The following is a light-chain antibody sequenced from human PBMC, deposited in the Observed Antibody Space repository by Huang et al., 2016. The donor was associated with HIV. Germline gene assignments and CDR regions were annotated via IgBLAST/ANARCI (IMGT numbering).Light chain of an antibody. CDR1: QNIGSN. V-gene: IGKV3-15*01. Sequence: VLTQSPATLSVSLGASATVSCRASQNIGSNLAWYQQRPGQAPRLLIQGASTSATSVPARFSGSGSGTEFALTISSLRSEDSAVYYCYQYKHSFGQGTKLEIK. CDR3: YQYKHS. J-gene: IGKJ2*01. CDR2: GAS.